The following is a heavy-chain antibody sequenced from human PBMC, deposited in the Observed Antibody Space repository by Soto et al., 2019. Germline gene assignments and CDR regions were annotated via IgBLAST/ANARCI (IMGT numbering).Heavy chain of an antibody. Sequence: QVQLVQSGAEVKKSGASVKVSCKPSGYSFSDYFIQWVRQAPGQGLEWVAWINPKTAATNYAKKCQGRVSRTWDTSSTTAYMELTRLRPADTAVYYCARIKWGLNYYNGMDVWGQGTTVIVSS. CDR1: GYSFSDYF. D-gene: IGHD1-26*01. J-gene: IGHJ6*02. CDR2: INPKTAAT. CDR3: ARIKWGLNYYNGMDV. V-gene: IGHV1-2*02.